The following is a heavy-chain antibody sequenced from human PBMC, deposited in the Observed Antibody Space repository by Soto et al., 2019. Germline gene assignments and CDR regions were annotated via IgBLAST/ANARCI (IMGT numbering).Heavy chain of an antibody. V-gene: IGHV4-4*02. Sequence: QVQLQESGPGLVKPSGTLSLTCAVSSGTISSSNWWTWVRQHPGKGLEWIGEINQSGSPNYNPSLRSRVTIAVDKSTSQFFRKLSSVTAADTAIYYCAGLGMVAAHREFDPWGQGTLVTVSS. CDR2: INQSGSP. D-gene: IGHD2-15*01. J-gene: IGHJ5*02. CDR1: SGTISSSNW. CDR3: AGLGMVAAHREFDP.